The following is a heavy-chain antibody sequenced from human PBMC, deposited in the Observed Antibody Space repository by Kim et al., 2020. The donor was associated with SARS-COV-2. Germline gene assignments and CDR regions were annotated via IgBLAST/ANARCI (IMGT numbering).Heavy chain of an antibody. Sequence: SETLSLTCTVSGGSISSSSYYWGWIRQPPGKGLEWIGSIYYSGSTYYNPPLKRRVTISVDTYKNQFSLKLSSVTAADTAVYYSARHVRRWLQLRPRNFDYWGQGTLVTVSS. D-gene: IGHD5-12*01. J-gene: IGHJ4*02. V-gene: IGHV4-39*01. CDR2: IYYSGST. CDR3: ARHVRRWLQLRPRNFDY. CDR1: GGSISSSSYY.